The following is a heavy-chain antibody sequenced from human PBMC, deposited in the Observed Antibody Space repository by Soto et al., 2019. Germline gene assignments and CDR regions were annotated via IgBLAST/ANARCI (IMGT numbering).Heavy chain of an antibody. J-gene: IGHJ4*02. CDR1: GFTVSSNY. Sequence: EVQLVESGGGLVQPGGSLRLSCAASGFTVSSNYMSWVRQAPGRGLECVSLMYSAGVTKYADSVKGRFTISRDNAKNTHYLQRNGLRVEDTAVYYCAGGNSELERDWGQGTVVTVSS. CDR2: MYSAGVT. D-gene: IGHD3-16*01. V-gene: IGHV3-66*01. CDR3: AGGNSELERD.